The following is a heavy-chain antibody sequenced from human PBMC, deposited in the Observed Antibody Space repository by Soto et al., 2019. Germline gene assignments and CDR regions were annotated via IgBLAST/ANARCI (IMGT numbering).Heavy chain of an antibody. Sequence: QVQIQQWGAGLLKPSETLSLTCAVYGGSFSGYYWSWIRQPPGKGLEWIGEINHSGSTNYNPSLKSRVTTSVDTSKNQFSLKLSSVTAADTAVYYCARGKRIAARNNWFDPWGQGTLVTVSS. J-gene: IGHJ5*02. CDR3: ARGKRIAARNNWFDP. V-gene: IGHV4-34*01. CDR1: GGSFSGYY. D-gene: IGHD6-6*01. CDR2: INHSGST.